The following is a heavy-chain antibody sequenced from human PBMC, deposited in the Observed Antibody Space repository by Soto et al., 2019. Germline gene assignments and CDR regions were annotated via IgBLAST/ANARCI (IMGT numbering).Heavy chain of an antibody. CDR2: IIPIFGTA. CDR3: ARTPFGDCSGGSCSDYYYYGMDV. D-gene: IGHD2-15*01. Sequence: SVKVSCKASGGTFSSYAISWVRQAPGQGLEWMGGIIPIFGTANYAQKFQGRVTITADKSTSTAYMELSSLRSEDTAVYYCARTPFGDCSGGSCSDYYYYGMDVWGQGTTVTVSS. J-gene: IGHJ6*02. CDR1: GGTFSSYA. V-gene: IGHV1-69*06.